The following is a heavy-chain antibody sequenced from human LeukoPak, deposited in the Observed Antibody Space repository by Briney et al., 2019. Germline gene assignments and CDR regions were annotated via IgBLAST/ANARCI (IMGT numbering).Heavy chain of an antibody. CDR3: ARDPIMTTVTTDWFDP. D-gene: IGHD4-17*01. V-gene: IGHV4-38-2*02. J-gene: IGHJ5*02. CDR2: IYHSGST. Sequence: GSLRLSCAASGFTFTSYWMSWVRQVPGKGLEWIGSIYHSGSTYYNPSLKSRVTISVDTSKNQFSLKLSSVTAADTAVYYCARDPIMTTVTTDWFDPWGQGTLVTVSS. CDR1: GFTFTSYW.